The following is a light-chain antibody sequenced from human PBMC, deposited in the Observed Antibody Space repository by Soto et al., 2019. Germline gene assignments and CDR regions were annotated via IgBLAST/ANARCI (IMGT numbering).Light chain of an antibody. CDR1: SGDIGDYNY. J-gene: IGLJ1*01. Sequence: QSVLTQPASVSGSPGQSITISCVGTSGDIGDYNYVSWYQQHPGKVPKVIIYDVSNRPSGVSYRFSGSKSGNTASLTISGLQAEDEADYYCCSYAGSIYVFGTGTKVTVL. CDR2: DVS. V-gene: IGLV2-23*02. CDR3: CSYAGSIYV.